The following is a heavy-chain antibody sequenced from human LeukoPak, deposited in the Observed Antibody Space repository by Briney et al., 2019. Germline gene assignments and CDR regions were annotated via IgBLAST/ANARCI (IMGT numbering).Heavy chain of an antibody. CDR1: GFTFDDYA. V-gene: IGHV3-9*03. CDR2: ISWNSGSI. Sequence: QPGGSLRLSCAASGFTFDDYAMHWVRQAPGKGLEWVSGISWNSGSIGYADSVKGRFTTSRDNAKNSLYLQMNSLRAEDMALYYCAKDGQWLTTGYYFDYWGQGTLVTVSS. D-gene: IGHD6-19*01. CDR3: AKDGQWLTTGYYFDY. J-gene: IGHJ4*02.